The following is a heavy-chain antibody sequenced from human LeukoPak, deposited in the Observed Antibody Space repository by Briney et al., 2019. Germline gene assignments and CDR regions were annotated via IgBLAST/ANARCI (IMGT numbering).Heavy chain of an antibody. CDR2: IHYTGGT. J-gene: IGHJ4*02. V-gene: IGHV4-59*01. Sequence: SETLSLTCTVSGVSLSTYYWTWIRQSPGKGLEWIGHIHYTGGTNYNPSLKSRVTMSVDTSKKQLSLKLSSVTAADAAIYYCRRGTVTTAYFAYWDEGTLLTVSS. CDR1: GVSLSTYY. D-gene: IGHD4-17*01. CDR3: RRGTVTTAYFAY.